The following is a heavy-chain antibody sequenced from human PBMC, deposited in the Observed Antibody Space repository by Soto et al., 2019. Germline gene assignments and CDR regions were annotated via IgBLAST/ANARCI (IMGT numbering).Heavy chain of an antibody. CDR1: GGSFSGYY. CDR3: ARAVKYYGMDV. J-gene: IGHJ6*02. V-gene: IGHV4-34*01. CDR2: INHSGST. Sequence: QVQLQQWGAGLLKPSETLSLTCAVYGGSFSGYYWSWIRQPPGKGLEWIGEINHSGSTNYNPSLKSRVPISVDTAKNQFSLKLSSVTAADTAVYSCARAVKYYGMDVWGQGATVTVSS.